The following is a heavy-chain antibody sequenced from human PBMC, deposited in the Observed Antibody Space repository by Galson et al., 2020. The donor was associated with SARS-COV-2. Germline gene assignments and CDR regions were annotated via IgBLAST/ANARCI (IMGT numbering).Heavy chain of an antibody. J-gene: IGHJ2*01. CDR3: ARGSGSDFFVTSIDWYFDL. CDR1: GGSVNSYF. Sequence: SETLSLTCTFSGGSVNSYFWSWIRQPPGKGLAWIGYAYYSGSASYNPSLKSRVTMSVDTSQNQISLKLTSVTSADTAVYYCARGSGSDFFVTSIDWYFDLWGRGTLVSVSS. D-gene: IGHD5-12*01. V-gene: IGHV4-59*08. CDR2: AYYSGSA.